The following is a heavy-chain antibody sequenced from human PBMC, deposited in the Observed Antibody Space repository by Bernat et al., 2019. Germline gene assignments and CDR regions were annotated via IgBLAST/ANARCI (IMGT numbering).Heavy chain of an antibody. J-gene: IGHJ6*02. V-gene: IGHV3-21*01. D-gene: IGHD6-19*01. Sequence: EVQLVESGGSLVKPGGSLRLSCAASGFTFSSYSMNWVRQAPGKGLEWVSSISSSSSYIDYADSVKGRFTISRDNAKNSLYLQMNSLRAEDTAVYYCARDFSGADYYYYGMDVWGQGTTVTVSS. CDR3: ARDFSGADYYYYGMDV. CDR2: ISSSSSYI. CDR1: GFTFSSYS.